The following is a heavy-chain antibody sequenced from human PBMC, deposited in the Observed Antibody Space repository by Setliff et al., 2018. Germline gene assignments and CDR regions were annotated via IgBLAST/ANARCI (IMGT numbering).Heavy chain of an antibody. Sequence: PGASVKVSCKASGYTLSNSILSWVRQAPGQGLEWVGWISAYNGKTYFAQKFQDRITLTTDTSTNTGYLELRGLRSDDTAVYYCLRLVRYCTKIACQATSGDEVWGPGTLVTVSS. CDR2: ISAYNGKT. V-gene: IGHV1-18*01. J-gene: IGHJ4*02. CDR3: LRLVRYCTKIACQATSGDEV. CDR1: GYTLSNSI. D-gene: IGHD2-8*01.